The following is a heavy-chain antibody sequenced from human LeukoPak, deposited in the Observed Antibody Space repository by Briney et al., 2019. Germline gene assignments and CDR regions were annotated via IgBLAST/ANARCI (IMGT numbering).Heavy chain of an antibody. CDR3: ARVRPSPEPNVPVAGLDY. V-gene: IGHV1-24*01. Sequence: ASVKVSCKVSGYTLTELSMHWVRQAPGKGLEWMGGFDPEDGETIYAQKFQGRVTMTEDTSTDTAYMELSSLRSEDTAVYYCARVRPSPEPNVPVAGLDYWGQGTLVTVSS. D-gene: IGHD6-19*01. CDR1: GYTLTELS. CDR2: FDPEDGET. J-gene: IGHJ4*02.